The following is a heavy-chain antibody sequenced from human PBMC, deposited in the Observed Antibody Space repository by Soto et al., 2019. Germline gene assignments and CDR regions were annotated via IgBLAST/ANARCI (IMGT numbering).Heavy chain of an antibody. CDR3: VRTTGWPGFDF. CDR1: GFAVSSKY. V-gene: IGHV3-53*01. Sequence: EVQLVESGGGLIQPGGSLRLSCAASGFAVSSKYMTWVRQAPGKGLEWVSVIYGGGTTYYADSVKGRFTSSRDTSKNTLYLQMNSLSAEDTAVYYCVRTTGWPGFDFWGQGTLVTVSS. CDR2: IYGGGTT. D-gene: IGHD6-19*01. J-gene: IGHJ4*02.